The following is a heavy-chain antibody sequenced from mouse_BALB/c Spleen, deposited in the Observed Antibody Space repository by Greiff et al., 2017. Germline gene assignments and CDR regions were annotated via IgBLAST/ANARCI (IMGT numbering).Heavy chain of an antibody. J-gene: IGHJ3*01. CDR2: ISYSGST. CDR3: AILGRPWFAY. CDR1: GYSITSDYA. V-gene: IGHV3-2*02. Sequence: EVKLMESGPGLVKPSQSLSLTCTVTGYSITSDYAWNWIRQFPGNKLEWMGYISYSGSTSYNPSLKSRISITRDTSKNQFFLQLNSVTTEDTATYYCAILGRPWFAYWGQGTLVTVSA. D-gene: IGHD4-1*01.